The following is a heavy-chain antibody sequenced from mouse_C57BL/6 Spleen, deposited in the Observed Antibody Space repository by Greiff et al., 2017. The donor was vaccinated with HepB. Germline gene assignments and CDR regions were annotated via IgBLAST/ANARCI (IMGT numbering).Heavy chain of an antibody. J-gene: IGHJ2*01. CDR1: GFTFSSYA. CDR2: ISSGGDYI. V-gene: IGHV5-9-1*02. D-gene: IGHD1-1*01. Sequence: DVQLQESGEGLVKPGGSLKLSCAASGFTFSSYAMSWVRQTPEKRLEWVAYISSGGDYIYYADTVKGRFTISRDNARNTLYLQMSSLKSEDTAMYYCTRDREYYGSSYYFDYWGQGTTLTVSS. CDR3: TRDREYYGSSYYFDY.